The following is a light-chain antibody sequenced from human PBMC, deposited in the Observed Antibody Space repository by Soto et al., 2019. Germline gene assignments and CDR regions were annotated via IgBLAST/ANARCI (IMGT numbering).Light chain of an antibody. CDR1: SSNIGSNY. J-gene: IGLJ2*01. Sequence: QSVLTQPPSASGTPGQRVTISCSGSSSNIGSNYVYWYQQLPGPAPKLLIYRNNQRPSWVPDRFSGAKSCTSASLAIRGRGSEDEAYYYCAAWDDRLSGPVFGGGTTVTLL. V-gene: IGLV1-47*01. CDR3: AAWDDRLSGPV. CDR2: RNN.